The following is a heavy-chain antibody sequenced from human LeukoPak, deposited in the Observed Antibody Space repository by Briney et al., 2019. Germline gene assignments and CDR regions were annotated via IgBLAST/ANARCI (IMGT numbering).Heavy chain of an antibody. V-gene: IGHV3-48*02. Sequence: GGSLTLSCAASGVTSCNYGMSRGRQAPGQGLEWISYISGSSSLIQHAESGKSRCTISRENATKLVSLQMSSLRDEDTAVYYCARGSEHLDNWFDPWGQGTLVTVSS. CDR2: ISGSSSLI. CDR3: ARGSEHLDNWFDP. CDR1: GVTSCNYG. J-gene: IGHJ5*02. D-gene: IGHD1-14*01.